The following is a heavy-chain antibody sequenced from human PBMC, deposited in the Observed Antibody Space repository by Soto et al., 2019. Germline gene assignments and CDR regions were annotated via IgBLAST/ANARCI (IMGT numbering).Heavy chain of an antibody. CDR2: IWYDGSNK. CDR1: GFTFSSYG. CDR3: ARDKKVGQQLEYYFDY. D-gene: IGHD6-13*01. V-gene: IGHV3-33*01. Sequence: QVQLVESGGGVVQPGRSLRLSCAASGFTFSSYGMHWVRQAPGKGLEWVAVIWYDGSNKYYADSVKGRFTISRDNSKNTLYLQMNSLRAEDTAVYYCARDKKVGQQLEYYFDYWGQGTLVTVSS. J-gene: IGHJ4*02.